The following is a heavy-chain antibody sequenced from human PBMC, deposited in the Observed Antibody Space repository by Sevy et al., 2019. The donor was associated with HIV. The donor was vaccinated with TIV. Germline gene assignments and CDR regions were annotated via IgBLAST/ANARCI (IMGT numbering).Heavy chain of an antibody. CDR2: ISSSGSTI. V-gene: IGHV3-11*01. CDR3: VRGGQGCYSSSWLWGDY. J-gene: IGHJ4*02. CDR1: GLMFSDSY. D-gene: IGHD6-13*01. Sequence: GGSLRLSCATSGLMFSDSYMNWIRQAPGKGLEWVSYISSSGSTIYYADSMKGRFTISRDNAKNALYLQMNSLRADDTAQYYCVRGGQGCYSSSWLWGDYWGQGALVTVSS.